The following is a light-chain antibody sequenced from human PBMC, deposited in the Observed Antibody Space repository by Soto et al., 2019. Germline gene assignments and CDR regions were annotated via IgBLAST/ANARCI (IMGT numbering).Light chain of an antibody. V-gene: IGLV2-8*01. CDR1: SSDVGGYNF. Sequence: QSALTQPPSASGSPGQSVTISCTGTSSDVGGYNFVSWYQQQPGKAPKLMIYEVSERPSGVPDRFSGSKSGNTASLTVSGLQAEDEADYYCSSYAGSNIVVFGGGTKLTVL. J-gene: IGLJ2*01. CDR2: EVS. CDR3: SSYAGSNIVV.